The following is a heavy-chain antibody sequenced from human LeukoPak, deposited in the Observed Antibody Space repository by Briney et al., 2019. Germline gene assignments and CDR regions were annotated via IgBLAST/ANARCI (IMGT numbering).Heavy chain of an antibody. Sequence: PGGSLRLSCAASGFTFSSYWMHWVRQAPGKGLVWVSRIKSDGSSTNYADSVKGRFTISRDNAKNSLYLEMNSLRAEDTAVYYCAKDGSMPWGYYMDVWGKGTTVTISS. CDR1: GFTFSSYW. V-gene: IGHV3-74*01. CDR3: AKDGSMPWGYYMDV. D-gene: IGHD2/OR15-2a*01. J-gene: IGHJ6*03. CDR2: IKSDGSST.